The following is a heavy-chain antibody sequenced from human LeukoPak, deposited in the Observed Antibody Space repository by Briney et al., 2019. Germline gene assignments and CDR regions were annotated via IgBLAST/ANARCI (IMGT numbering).Heavy chain of an antibody. V-gene: IGHV4-59*01. CDR2: IYYSGST. CDR3: ARIAAGYYFDY. CDR1: GGSISSYY. J-gene: IGHJ4*02. D-gene: IGHD6-13*01. Sequence: PSETLSLTCTVSGGSISSYYWSWIRQPPGKGLEWIGYIYYSGSTNYNPSLKSRVTISVGTSKNQFSLKLSSVTAADTAVYYCARIAAGYYFDYWGQGTLVTVSS.